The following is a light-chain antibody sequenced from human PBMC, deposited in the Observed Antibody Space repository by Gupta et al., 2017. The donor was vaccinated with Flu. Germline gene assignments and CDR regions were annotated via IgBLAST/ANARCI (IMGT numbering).Light chain of an antibody. J-gene: IGKJ4*01. V-gene: IGKV1D-16*01. CDR3: QQDKDYPPT. CDR2: AGS. Sequence: DIQMTQSPSSLSASVGDTVTITCRASHDINTWLAWYQHQSGQAPKALIYAGSSLVRGVPSRFSGSATGTDFTLTINALQPEDFATYFCQQDKDYPPTFGGGTKVQI. CDR1: HDINTW.